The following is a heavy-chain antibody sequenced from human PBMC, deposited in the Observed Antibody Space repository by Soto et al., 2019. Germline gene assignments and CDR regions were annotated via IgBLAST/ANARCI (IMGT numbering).Heavy chain of an antibody. V-gene: IGHV3-15*01. CDR3: TTDPEGYDFWSGYYGVDY. D-gene: IGHD3-3*01. CDR1: GFTFSNAW. J-gene: IGHJ4*02. Sequence: EVQLVESGGGLVKPGGSLRLSCAASGFTFSNAWMSWVRQAPGKGLEWVGRIKSKTDGGTTDYAAPMKGRFTISRDDSKNTLYLQMNSLKTEDTAVYYCTTDPEGYDFWSGYYGVDYWGQGTLVTVSS. CDR2: IKSKTDGGTT.